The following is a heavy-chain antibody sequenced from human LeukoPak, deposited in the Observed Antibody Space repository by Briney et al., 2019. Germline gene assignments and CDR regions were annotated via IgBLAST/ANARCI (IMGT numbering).Heavy chain of an antibody. CDR3: AKEGDYDYVWGSYRPLDY. Sequence: PGGSLRLSCAASGFTFSSYGMHWVRQAPGKGLEWVAFIRYDGSNKYYADSVKGRFTISRDNSKNTLYLQMNSLRAEDTAVYYCAKEGDYDYVWGSYRPLDYWGQGTLVTVSS. CDR1: GFTFSSYG. J-gene: IGHJ4*02. D-gene: IGHD3-16*02. CDR2: IRYDGSNK. V-gene: IGHV3-30*02.